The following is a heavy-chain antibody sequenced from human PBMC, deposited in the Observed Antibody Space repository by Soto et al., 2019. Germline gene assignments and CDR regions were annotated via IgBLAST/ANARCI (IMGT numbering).Heavy chain of an antibody. V-gene: IGHV5-51*01. CDR2: IYPSDSDT. Sequence: GESLKISCKGSGYNFAAYWIAWVRRMPGKGLELMGIIYPSDSDTRYRPSFQGQVTISADKSISSAYLQWSSLRASDTAMYYCARGGVSTRTFDYWGQGTPVTVSS. D-gene: IGHD3-3*01. J-gene: IGHJ4*02. CDR1: GYNFAAYW. CDR3: ARGGVSTRTFDY.